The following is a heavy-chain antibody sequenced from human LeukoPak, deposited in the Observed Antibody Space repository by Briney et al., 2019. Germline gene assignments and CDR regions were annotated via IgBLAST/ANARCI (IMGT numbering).Heavy chain of an antibody. J-gene: IGHJ4*02. CDR1: GFTLRSHA. Sequence: GGSLRLSCALSGFTLRSHAMSWVRPAPGKGLEWVSGISWRGGSTDYVDSVKGRFTISRDNSKNTLYLQMNSLRADDTAVYYCAKQMSTVTFTPFDYWGQGTLVTVSS. CDR3: AKQMSTVTFTPFDY. V-gene: IGHV3-23*02. D-gene: IGHD4-17*01. CDR2: ISWRGGST.